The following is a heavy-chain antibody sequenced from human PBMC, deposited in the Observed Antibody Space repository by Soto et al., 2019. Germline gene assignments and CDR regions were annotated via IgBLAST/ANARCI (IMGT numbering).Heavy chain of an antibody. Sequence: GGSLRLSCAASGFTFSTYWMHWVRQAPGKGLVWVSRLDNDGTNTRYADSVKGRFTVSRDNGKNTVYLQMDSLRAEDTAVYYCARDGGTYFDYWGQGPLVTFST. CDR3: ARDGGTYFDY. D-gene: IGHD3-16*01. CDR2: LDNDGTNT. CDR1: GFTFSTYW. V-gene: IGHV3-74*01. J-gene: IGHJ4*02.